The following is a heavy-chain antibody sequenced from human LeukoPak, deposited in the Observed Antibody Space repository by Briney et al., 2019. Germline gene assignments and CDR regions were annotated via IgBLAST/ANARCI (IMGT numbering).Heavy chain of an antibody. D-gene: IGHD3/OR15-3a*01. CDR1: GFTFRSYE. CDR3: ATPPLFSVGSNPGTGY. J-gene: IGHJ4*02. Sequence: PGGSLRLSCTASGFTFRSYEMHWVRQAPGKGLEWIAYISSFIGSTTYYADSVKGRFTISRDNAKNSMFLQMNSLRAEDTAVYYCATPPLFSVGSNPGTGYWGQGTLVTVSS. CDR2: ISSFIGSTT. V-gene: IGHV3-48*03.